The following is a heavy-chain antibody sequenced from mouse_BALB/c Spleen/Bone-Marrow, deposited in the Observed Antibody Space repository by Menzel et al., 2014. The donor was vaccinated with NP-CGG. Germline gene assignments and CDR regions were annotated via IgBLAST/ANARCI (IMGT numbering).Heavy chain of an antibody. Sequence: VQLQQSGAELVRPGASVKLSCKASGYTFTSYWINWVKQRPGQGLEWIGNIYPSDSYTNYNQKFKDKATLTVDKSSSTAYMQLSSPTSEDSAVYYCTTGAYWGQGTLGTVSA. CDR1: GYTFTSYW. CDR2: IYPSDSYT. CDR3: TTGAY. V-gene: IGHV1-69*02. J-gene: IGHJ3*01. D-gene: IGHD4-1*01.